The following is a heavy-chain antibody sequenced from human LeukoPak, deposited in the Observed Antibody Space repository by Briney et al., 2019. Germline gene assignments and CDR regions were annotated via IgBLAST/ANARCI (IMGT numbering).Heavy chain of an antibody. Sequence: GGSLRLSCAASGFTFSHYDMHWVRQATGKGLEWVSGIDTAGDTYYAGSVKGRFTISREDAKNSLYLQMNSLRAGDTAVYYCARVLTTRSGGYDAFDIWGHGTMVTVSS. CDR3: ARVLTTRSGGYDAFDI. CDR2: IDTAGDT. D-gene: IGHD6-25*01. V-gene: IGHV3-13*01. CDR1: GFTFSHYD. J-gene: IGHJ3*02.